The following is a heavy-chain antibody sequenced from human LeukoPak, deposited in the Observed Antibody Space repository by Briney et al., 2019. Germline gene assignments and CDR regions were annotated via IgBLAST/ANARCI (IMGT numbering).Heavy chain of an antibody. Sequence: GGSLRLSCAASGFTFSSYEMNWVRQAPGKGLEWVSYISSSGSTIYYADSVKGRFTISRDNAKNSLYLQMNSLRAEDTAVYYCASQKSYGEYSDWGQGTLVTVSS. V-gene: IGHV3-48*03. J-gene: IGHJ4*02. D-gene: IGHD4-17*01. CDR2: ISSSGSTI. CDR1: GFTFSSYE. CDR3: ASQKSYGEYSD.